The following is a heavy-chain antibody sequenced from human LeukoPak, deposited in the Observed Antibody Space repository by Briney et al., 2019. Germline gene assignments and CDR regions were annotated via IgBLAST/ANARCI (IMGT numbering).Heavy chain of an antibody. CDR3: AKDGDGGY. J-gene: IGHJ4*02. Sequence: PGGSLRLSCAASGFTFSSCGMHWVRQAPGKGLEWVAVISYDGSNKYYADSVKGRFTISRDNSKNTLYLQMNSLRAEDTAVYYCAKDGDGGYWGQGTLVTVSS. CDR2: ISYDGSNK. D-gene: IGHD3-10*01. CDR1: GFTFSSCG. V-gene: IGHV3-30*18.